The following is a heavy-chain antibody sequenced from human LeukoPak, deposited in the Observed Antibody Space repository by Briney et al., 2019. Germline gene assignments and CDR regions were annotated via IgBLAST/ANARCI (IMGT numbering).Heavy chain of an antibody. J-gene: IGHJ4*02. CDR3: ARELPPHIITIFGVDTTGAFDY. V-gene: IGHV1-2*02. CDR2: INPNSGGT. Sequence: ASVKVSCKASGYTFTGYYMHWVRQAPGQGLEWMGWINPNSGGTNYAQKFQGRVTMTRDTSISTAYMELSRLRSDDTAVYYCARELPPHIITIFGVDTTGAFDYWGQGTLVTVSS. CDR1: GYTFTGYY. D-gene: IGHD3-3*01.